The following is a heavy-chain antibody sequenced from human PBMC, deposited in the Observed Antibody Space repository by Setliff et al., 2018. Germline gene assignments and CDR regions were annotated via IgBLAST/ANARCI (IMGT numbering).Heavy chain of an antibody. CDR3: DTGAGDSPGAFFES. CDR1: GETFTRYS. J-gene: IGHJ4*02. D-gene: IGHD2-21*02. Sequence: RASVQVSCKASGETFTRYSIHWVRQAPGQRLEGIGYMDTGTGKKEYSQKFRDRVTIIRDTSATTAYVEMNSLTIEDTCVYYCDTGAGDSPGAFFESWGQGTLVTVSS. V-gene: IGHV1-3*04. CDR2: MDTGTGKK.